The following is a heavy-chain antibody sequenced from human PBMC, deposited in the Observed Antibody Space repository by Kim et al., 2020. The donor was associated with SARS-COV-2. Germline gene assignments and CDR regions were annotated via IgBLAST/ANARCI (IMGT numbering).Heavy chain of an antibody. D-gene: IGHD3-10*01. V-gene: IGHV4-34*01. J-gene: IGHJ3*02. CDR3: ARAGSGDAFDI. Sequence: NSNPSLKSRVTISVDTSKNQFSLKLSSVTAADTAVYYCARAGSGDAFDIWGQGTMVTVSS.